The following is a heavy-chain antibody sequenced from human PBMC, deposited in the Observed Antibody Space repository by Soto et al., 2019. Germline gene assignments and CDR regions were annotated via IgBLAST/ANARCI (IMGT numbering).Heavy chain of an antibody. Sequence: EVQLFESGGGLVQPGGSLRLSCAASGFTFSSYAMSWVRQAPGKGLEWVSAISGSGGSTYYADSVKGRFTISRDNSKNMLYLQMNSLRAEDTAVYYCAKGLDVVVVTALDYWGQGTLVTVSS. D-gene: IGHD2-21*02. CDR2: ISGSGGST. V-gene: IGHV3-23*01. J-gene: IGHJ4*02. CDR1: GFTFSSYA. CDR3: AKGLDVVVVTALDY.